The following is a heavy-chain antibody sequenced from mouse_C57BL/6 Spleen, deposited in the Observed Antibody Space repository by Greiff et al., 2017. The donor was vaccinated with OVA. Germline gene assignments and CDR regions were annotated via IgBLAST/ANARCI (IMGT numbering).Heavy chain of an antibody. CDR3: ARHEDYYYAMDD. Sequence: QVQLKQSGAELVKPGASVKLSCTASGYTFTEYTIHWVQQRSGQGLEWIGWFYPGGGSIKYNEKFKDKATLTADKSSSTVYLELSRLTSEDAAVYFCARHEDYYYAMDDWGQGTSVTVSS. CDR2: FYPGGGSI. J-gene: IGHJ4*01. V-gene: IGHV1-62-2*01. CDR1: GYTFTEYT.